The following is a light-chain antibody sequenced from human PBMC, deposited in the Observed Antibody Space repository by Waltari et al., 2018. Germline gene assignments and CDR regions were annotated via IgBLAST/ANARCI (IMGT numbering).Light chain of an antibody. J-gene: IGLJ1*01. V-gene: IGLV2-14*03. Sequence: QSALTQPASVSGSPGQSITISCTGPRSDIGGYNYVSWYQQPPGKAPKLMIYAVSNRPSGVSNRFSGSKSGNTASLTISGLQTEDEADYYCSSYTSSSTLYVFGTGTKVTVL. CDR2: AVS. CDR1: RSDIGGYNY. CDR3: SSYTSSSTLYV.